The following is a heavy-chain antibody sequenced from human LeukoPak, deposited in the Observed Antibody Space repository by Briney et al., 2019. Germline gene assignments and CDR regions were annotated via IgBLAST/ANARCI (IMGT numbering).Heavy chain of an antibody. CDR3: ARVGNYYDSSGYPHRGYMDV. CDR1: GFTFSSYG. Sequence: GGSLRLSCAASGFTFSSYGMNWVRQAPGKGLEWVSSISSSSSYIYYADSVKGRFTISRDNSKNTLYLQMNSLRAEDTAVYYCARVGNYYDSSGYPHRGYMDVWGKGTTVTVSS. CDR2: ISSSSSYI. J-gene: IGHJ6*03. D-gene: IGHD3-22*01. V-gene: IGHV3-21*01.